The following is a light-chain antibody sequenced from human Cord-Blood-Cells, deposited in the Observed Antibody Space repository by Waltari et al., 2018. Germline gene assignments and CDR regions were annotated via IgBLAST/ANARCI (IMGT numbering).Light chain of an antibody. CDR1: SSNIGAGYD. V-gene: IGLV1-40*01. J-gene: IGLJ2*01. CDR2: GNS. Sequence: QSVLTQPPSVSGAPGQRVTISCTGSSSNIGAGYDVHWYQQLPGPAPKLPVYGNSNRPSGVPDRFSGSKSGTSASLAITGLQAEDEADYYCQSYDSSLSGVVFGGGTKLTVL. CDR3: QSYDSSLSGVV.